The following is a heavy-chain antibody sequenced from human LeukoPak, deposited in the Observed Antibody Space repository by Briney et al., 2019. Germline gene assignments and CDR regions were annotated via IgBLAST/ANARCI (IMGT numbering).Heavy chain of an antibody. CDR1: GYTFSGNG. D-gene: IGHD2-2*01. CDR2: ISAYNGNT. Sequence: ASVKVSCKASGYTFSGNGITWVRQAPGQGLEWMGWISAYNGNTVYAQMFYGRVTMTTDTSTSTAYMEVTDLRGDDTAMYFCARSGHCSGAGCYAEGIDYWGQGTLVTVSS. J-gene: IGHJ4*02. CDR3: ARSGHCSGAGCYAEGIDY. V-gene: IGHV1-18*01.